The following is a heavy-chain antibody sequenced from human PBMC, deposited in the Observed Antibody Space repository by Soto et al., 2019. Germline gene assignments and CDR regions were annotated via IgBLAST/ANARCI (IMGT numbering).Heavy chain of an antibody. CDR1: GGSFSGYY. CDR3: ARGQEVVVTPNWFDP. V-gene: IGHV4-34*01. CDR2: INHSGST. J-gene: IGHJ5*02. D-gene: IGHD3-22*01. Sequence: PSETLSLTCAVYGGSFSGYYWSWIRQPPGKGLEWIGEINHSGSTNYNPSLKSRVTISVDTSKNQFSLKLSSVTAADTAVYYCARGQEVVVTPNWFDPWGQGTLVTVSS.